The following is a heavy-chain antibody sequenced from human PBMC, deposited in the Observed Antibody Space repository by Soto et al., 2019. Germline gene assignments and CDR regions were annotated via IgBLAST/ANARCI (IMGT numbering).Heavy chain of an antibody. D-gene: IGHD6-25*01. J-gene: IGHJ6*02. CDR1: GFTVSDYY. CDR3: AKSDPGGPSGLNV. V-gene: IGHV3-53*01. CDR2: LYSGGRI. Sequence: EAQLVESGGGLIQPGGSLRLSCAASGFTVSDYYITWVRQAPGKGLEWVSLLYSGGRIYYADSVMGRFTISRDTSKNTLYLQMNSLRTEDTAVYYCAKSDPGGPSGLNVWGQGTTVTVSS.